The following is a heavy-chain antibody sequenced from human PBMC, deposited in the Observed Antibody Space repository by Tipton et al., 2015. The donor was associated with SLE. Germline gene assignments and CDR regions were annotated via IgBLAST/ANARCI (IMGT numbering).Heavy chain of an antibody. CDR3: AREAVIVVVVAATPPWFDP. Sequence: SLRLSCAASGFTFSSYAMHWVRQAPGKGLEYVSAISSNGGSTYYANSVKGRFTISRDNSKNTLYLQMNSLRAEDTAVYYCAREAVIVVVVAATPPWFDPWGQGTLVTVSS. V-gene: IGHV3-64*01. CDR2: ISSNGGST. J-gene: IGHJ5*02. CDR1: GFTFSSYA. D-gene: IGHD2-15*01.